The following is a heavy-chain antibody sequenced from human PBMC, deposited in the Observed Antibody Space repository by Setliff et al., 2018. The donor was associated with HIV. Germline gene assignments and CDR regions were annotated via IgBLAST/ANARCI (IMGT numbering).Heavy chain of an antibody. Sequence: SVKVSCKASGGTFSSYITAWVRQAPGQGLEWMGGIHPIFGTTNYARDFMGRVSITADESTNTAYMELSSLRSDDSAIYYCASGIPRGTVFGVVGYFDYWGQGTPVTVSS. D-gene: IGHD3-3*01. V-gene: IGHV1-69*13. CDR1: GGTFSSYI. J-gene: IGHJ4*02. CDR2: IHPIFGTT. CDR3: ASGIPRGTVFGVVGYFDY.